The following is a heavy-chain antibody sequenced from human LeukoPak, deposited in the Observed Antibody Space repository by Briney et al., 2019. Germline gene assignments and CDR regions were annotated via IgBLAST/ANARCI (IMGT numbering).Heavy chain of an antibody. CDR1: GGSISSYY. J-gene: IGHJ6*03. V-gene: IGHV4-59*08. D-gene: IGHD2-15*01. CDR2: IYYSGST. Sequence: PSETLSLTCTVSGGSISSYYWSWIRQPPGKGLEWIGYIYYSGSTNYNPSLKSRVTISVDTSKNQFSLKLSSVTAADTAVYYCAKKDTDYSFQYYYYYMDVWGKGTTVTVSS. CDR3: AKKDTDYSFQYYYYYMDV.